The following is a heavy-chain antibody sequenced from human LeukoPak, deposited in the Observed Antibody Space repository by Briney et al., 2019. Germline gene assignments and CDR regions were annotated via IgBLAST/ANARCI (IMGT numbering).Heavy chain of an antibody. CDR1: GYTFTSYG. J-gene: IGHJ4*02. CDR3: ARDYPDYYDSSGYYFFDY. CDR2: ISAYNGNT. V-gene: IGHV1-18*01. Sequence: GASVKVSCKASGYTFTSYGISWVRQAPGQGVEWMGWISAYNGNTNYAQKLQGRVTMTTDTSTSTAYMELRSLRSDDTAVYYCARDYPDYYDSSGYYFFDYWGQGTLVTVSS. D-gene: IGHD3-22*01.